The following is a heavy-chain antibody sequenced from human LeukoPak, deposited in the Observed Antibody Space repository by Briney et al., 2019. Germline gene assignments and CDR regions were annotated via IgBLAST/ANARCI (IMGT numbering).Heavy chain of an antibody. J-gene: IGHJ4*02. CDR1: GFTFSSYS. CDR2: ISSGSSTI. Sequence: GGSLRLSCAASGFTFSSYSMNWVRQAPGKGLERVSYISSGSSTIYYADPVKGRFTMSRDNGKNSLYLQMNSLRDEDTAVYYCARDTTFDYWGQGTLVTVSS. D-gene: IGHD1-26*01. CDR3: ARDTTFDY. V-gene: IGHV3-48*02.